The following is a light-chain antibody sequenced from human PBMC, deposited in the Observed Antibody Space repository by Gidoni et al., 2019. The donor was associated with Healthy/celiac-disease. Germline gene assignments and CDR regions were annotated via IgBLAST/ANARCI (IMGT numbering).Light chain of an antibody. V-gene: IGLV2-14*01. CDR3: SSYTSSSTLGV. CDR2: DVS. Sequence: QSALTQPAYVSGSPGQSITISCTGTSSDVGGYNYVSWYQQHPGKAPKLMIYDVSNRPSGVSNRFSGSKSGNTASLTISVLQAEDESDYYCSSYTSSSTLGVFGGGTKLTVL. J-gene: IGLJ2*01. CDR1: SSDVGGYNY.